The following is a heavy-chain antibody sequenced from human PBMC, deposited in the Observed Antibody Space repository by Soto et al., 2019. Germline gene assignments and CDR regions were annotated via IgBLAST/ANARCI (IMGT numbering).Heavy chain of an antibody. J-gene: IGHJ4*02. CDR1: GFTFTIYA. Sequence: EVQLLESGGGFVKPGGSLRLSCAASGFTFTIYAMCWVRQAPGKGLEWVSSISVSGDRTFYADSVNGRFTISRDNSRNTLHLQMNSLRAEDTAVYYCAKDVDSISRNKPLDYWGQGTLVTVSS. CDR3: AKDVDSISRNKPLDY. CDR2: ISVSGDRT. D-gene: IGHD3-22*01. V-gene: IGHV3-23*01.